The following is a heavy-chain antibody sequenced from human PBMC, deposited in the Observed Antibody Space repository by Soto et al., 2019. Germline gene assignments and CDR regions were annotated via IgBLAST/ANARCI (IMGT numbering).Heavy chain of an antibody. CDR3: ATGGSGYFTY. D-gene: IGHD3-22*01. Sequence: EVQLVESGGGLVQPGGSLRLSCAASGFTFNTYWMQWVRQAPGKGLVWVSRIKSDGSYTHYADSVKGRFTISRDNDKNTLFLQMNSLGAADTAVYYCATGGSGYFTYWGQGTLVTVSS. V-gene: IGHV3-74*01. CDR1: GFTFNTYW. CDR2: IKSDGSYT. J-gene: IGHJ4*02.